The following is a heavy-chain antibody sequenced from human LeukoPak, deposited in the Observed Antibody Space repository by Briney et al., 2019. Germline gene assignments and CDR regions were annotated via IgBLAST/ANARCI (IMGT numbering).Heavy chain of an antibody. Sequence: ASEKVSCKASGYTFTSYGISWVRQAPGQGLEWMGWISAYNGNTNYAQKLQGRVTMTTDTSTSTAYMELRSLRSDDTAVYYCARDSSRYYYDSSGYYGDYWGQGTLVTVSS. CDR3: ARDSSRYYYDSSGYYGDY. J-gene: IGHJ4*02. V-gene: IGHV1-18*01. CDR2: ISAYNGNT. D-gene: IGHD3-22*01. CDR1: GYTFTSYG.